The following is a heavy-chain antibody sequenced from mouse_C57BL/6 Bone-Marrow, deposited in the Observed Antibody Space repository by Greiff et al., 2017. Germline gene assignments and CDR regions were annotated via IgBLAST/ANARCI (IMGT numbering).Heavy chain of an antibody. D-gene: IGHD1-1*01. J-gene: IGHJ2*01. CDR2: IDPENGDT. CDR1: GFNIKDDY. V-gene: IGHV14-4*01. CDR3: TTITAVPVDF. Sequence: VQLQQSGAELVRPGASVKLSCTASGFNIKDDYMHWVKQRPEQGLEWIGWIDPENGDTEYASKFQGKATKTADTSSNTAYLQLSSLASEDTAVYDCTTITAVPVDFWGRGTTLTVSA.